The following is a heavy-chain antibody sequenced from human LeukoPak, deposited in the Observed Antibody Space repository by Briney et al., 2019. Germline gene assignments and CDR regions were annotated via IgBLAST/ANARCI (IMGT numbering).Heavy chain of an antibody. J-gene: IGHJ3*02. Sequence: PSETLSLTCAVYGGSFSGYYWSWIRQPPGKGLEWIGEINHSGSTNYNPSLKSRVTISVDTSKNQFSLKLSSVTAADTAVYYCARETGGVAYYAFDIWGQGTMVTVSS. CDR2: INHSGST. CDR3: ARETGGVAYYAFDI. D-gene: IGHD3-3*01. CDR1: GGSFSGYY. V-gene: IGHV4-34*01.